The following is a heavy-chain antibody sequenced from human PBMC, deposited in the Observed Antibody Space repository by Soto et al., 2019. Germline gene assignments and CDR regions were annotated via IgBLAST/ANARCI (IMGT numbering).Heavy chain of an antibody. CDR3: ARLYEYSILH. Sequence: SETLSLTCTVSGGSISSSSYYWGWIRQPPGKGLEWIGSIYYSGSTYYNPSPKSRVTISVDTSKNQFSLKLSSVTAADTAVYYCARLYEYSILHWGQGTLVTVSS. J-gene: IGHJ4*02. CDR2: IYYSGST. V-gene: IGHV4-39*01. D-gene: IGHD4-4*01. CDR1: GGSISSSSYY.